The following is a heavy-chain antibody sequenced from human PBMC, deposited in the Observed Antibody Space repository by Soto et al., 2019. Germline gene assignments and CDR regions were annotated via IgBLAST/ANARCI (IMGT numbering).Heavy chain of an antibody. CDR1: GFTFSSYW. CDR2: INSDGSST. CDR3: PRNGYSGSYLGVFDI. D-gene: IGHD1-26*01. Sequence: GGSLRLSCAASGFTFSSYWMHWVRQAPGKGLVWVSRINSDGSSTSYADSVKGRFTISRDNAKNTLYLQMNSLRGEDTAVYYCPRNGYSGSYLGVFDIGGQGTLVPV. J-gene: IGHJ3*02. V-gene: IGHV3-74*01.